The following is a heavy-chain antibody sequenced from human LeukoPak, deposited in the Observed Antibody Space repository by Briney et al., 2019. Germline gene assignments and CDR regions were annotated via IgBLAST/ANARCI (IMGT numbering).Heavy chain of an antibody. CDR3: AGSYYYDSSGYYQI. J-gene: IGHJ3*02. CDR2: IIPIFGTA. V-gene: IGHV1-69*05. CDR1: GYTFTSYA. Sequence: ASVKVSCKASGYTFTSYAISWVRQAPGQGLEWMGGIIPIFGTANYAQKFQGRVTITTDESTSTAYMELSSLRSEDTAVYYCAGSYYYDSSGYYQIWGQGTMVTVSS. D-gene: IGHD3-22*01.